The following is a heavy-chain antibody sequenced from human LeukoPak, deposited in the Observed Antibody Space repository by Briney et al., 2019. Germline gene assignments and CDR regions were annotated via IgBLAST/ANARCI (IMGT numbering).Heavy chain of an antibody. V-gene: IGHV4-39*07. CDR3: ARVLRGGLEYFDY. J-gene: IGHJ4*02. Sequence: SETLSLTCTVSGVSISSSNSYWGWIRQPPGKGLEWIGEIYHSGSTNYNPSLKSRVTISVDKSKNQFSLKLSSVTAADTAVYYCARVLRGGLEYFDYWGQGTLVTVSS. CDR1: GVSISSSNSY. CDR2: IYHSGST.